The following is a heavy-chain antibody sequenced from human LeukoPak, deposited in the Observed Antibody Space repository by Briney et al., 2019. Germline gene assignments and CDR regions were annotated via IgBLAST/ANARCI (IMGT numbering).Heavy chain of an antibody. V-gene: IGHV3-23*01. CDR1: GFTLSTNA. Sequence: GGSLRLSCLTSGFTLSTNAMSWVRQAPGKGLEWISGISGSGASTYYADSVKGRFTISRDDSRNTLYLQMNSLRGGDTAVYYCAKDVGKWESLHFFDYWGQGTLVTVSS. CDR2: ISGSGAST. CDR3: AKDVGKWESLHFFDY. D-gene: IGHD1-26*01. J-gene: IGHJ4*02.